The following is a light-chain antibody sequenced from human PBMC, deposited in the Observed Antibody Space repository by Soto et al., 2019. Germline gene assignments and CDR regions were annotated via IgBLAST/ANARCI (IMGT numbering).Light chain of an antibody. J-gene: IGLJ3*02. CDR2: INN. CDR3: AAWDDSLNGWV. CDR1: SSNIGRNT. Sequence: QSVLTQPPSASGTPGQRVTLSCSGSSSNIGRNTVNWYQHLPGTAPKLLIYINNQRPSGVPDRFSGSKSGTSASLAISGLQSEDETDYYCAAWDDSLNGWVFGGGTKLTVL. V-gene: IGLV1-44*01.